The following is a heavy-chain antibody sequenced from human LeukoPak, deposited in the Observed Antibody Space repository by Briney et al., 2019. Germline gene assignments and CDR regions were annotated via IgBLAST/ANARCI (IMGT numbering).Heavy chain of an antibody. CDR1: GYTFTGYY. Sequence: GASVKVSCKASGYTFTGYYMHWVRQAPGQGLEWMGLMSPSGGSTDHAQKFQGRVTMTRDTSTSAVYMDLSSLRSEDTAVYYCARSSSLAKYSFDYWGQGTLVTVSS. J-gene: IGHJ4*02. D-gene: IGHD2-2*01. V-gene: IGHV1-46*01. CDR3: ARSSSLAKYSFDY. CDR2: MSPSGGST.